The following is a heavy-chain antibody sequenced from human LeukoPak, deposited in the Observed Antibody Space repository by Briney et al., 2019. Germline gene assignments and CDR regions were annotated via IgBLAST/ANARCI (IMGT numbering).Heavy chain of an antibody. CDR2: ISWNSGNV. J-gene: IGHJ4*02. CDR1: GFTFDDYV. D-gene: IGHD7-27*01. CDR3: VKDSRSGLGIPLHYFDY. Sequence: QPGGSLRLSCAASGFTFDDYVMHWVRQAPGKGLEWVSGISWNSGNVGYADFVKGRFTIYRDNAKNSLYLQMNSLRVEDTALYYCVKDSRSGLGIPLHYFDYWGQGTLVTVSS. V-gene: IGHV3-9*01.